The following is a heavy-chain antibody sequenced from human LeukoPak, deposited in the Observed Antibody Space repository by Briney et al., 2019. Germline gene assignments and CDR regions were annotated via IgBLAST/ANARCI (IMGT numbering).Heavy chain of an antibody. Sequence: SETLSLTCAVYGGSFSGYYWSWIRQPPGKGLEWIGEINHSGSTNYNPSLKSRVTISVDTSKNQFSLKLSSVTAADTAVYYGALARWWFDPWGQGTLVTVSS. CDR3: ALARWWFDP. J-gene: IGHJ5*02. D-gene: IGHD4-23*01. V-gene: IGHV4-34*01. CDR2: INHSGST. CDR1: GGSFSGYY.